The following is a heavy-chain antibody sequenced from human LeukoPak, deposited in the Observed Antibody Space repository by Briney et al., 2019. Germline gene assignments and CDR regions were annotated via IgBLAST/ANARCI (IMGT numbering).Heavy chain of an antibody. CDR1: GGSISSSSYY. V-gene: IGHV4-39*07. J-gene: IGHJ5*02. CDR2: IYYSGST. D-gene: IGHD6-6*01. CDR3: ARGGRPKPMSIAARLWFDP. Sequence: SETLSLTCTVSGGSISSSSYYWGLIRQPPGKGLEWIGSIYYSGSTYYNPSLKSRVTISVDTSKNQFSLKLSSVTAADTAVYYCARGGRPKPMSIAARLWFDPWGQGTLVTVSS.